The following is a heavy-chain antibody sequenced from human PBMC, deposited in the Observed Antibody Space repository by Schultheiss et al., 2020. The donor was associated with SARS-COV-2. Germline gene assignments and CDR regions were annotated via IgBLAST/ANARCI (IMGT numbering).Heavy chain of an antibody. CDR2: ISSSTSYI. J-gene: IGHJ4*02. CDR3: ARAPRYCTDGVCSIDY. V-gene: IGHV3-21*01. Sequence: GGSLRLSCAASGFTFNNAWMSWVRQAPGKGLEWVSSISSSTSYIYYADSVKGRFTISRDNAKNSLYLQMNSLRAEDTAVYYCARAPRYCTDGVCSIDYWGQGTLVTVSS. D-gene: IGHD2-8*01. CDR1: GFTFNNAW.